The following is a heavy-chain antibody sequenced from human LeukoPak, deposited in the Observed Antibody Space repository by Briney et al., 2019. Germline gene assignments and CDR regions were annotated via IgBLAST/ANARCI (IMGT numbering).Heavy chain of an antibody. Sequence: SGTLSLTCTVSGGSISSGGYYWSWIRQHPGKGLEWIGYIYYSGSTYYNPSLKSRVTISVDTSKNQFSLKLSSMTAADTAVYYCARDRGGGDADAFDIWGQGTMVTVSS. CDR1: GGSISSGGYY. V-gene: IGHV4-31*03. CDR2: IYYSGST. D-gene: IGHD2-21*02. J-gene: IGHJ3*02. CDR3: ARDRGGGDADAFDI.